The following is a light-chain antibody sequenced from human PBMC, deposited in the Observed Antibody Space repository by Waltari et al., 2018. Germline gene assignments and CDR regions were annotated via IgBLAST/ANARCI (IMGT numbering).Light chain of an antibody. V-gene: IGKV3-20*01. Sequence: EIVLAQSPGTLSLSPGERVTLSCRASQSVNGNYLAWYQQKPGQAPRLLIYGAYSMATGIPDRFSGSGSGTEFSLTISRLEPEDFAVYHCHQYGTTPYSFGQGTKLEIK. CDR2: GAY. CDR1: QSVNGNY. J-gene: IGKJ2*03. CDR3: HQYGTTPYS.